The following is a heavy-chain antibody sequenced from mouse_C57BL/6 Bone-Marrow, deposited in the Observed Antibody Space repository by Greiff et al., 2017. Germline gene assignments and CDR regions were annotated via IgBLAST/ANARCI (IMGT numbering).Heavy chain of an antibody. D-gene: IGHD3-2*02. Sequence: DVQLQESGPGLVKPSQTVFLTCTVTGISITTGNYRWSWIRQFPGNKLEWIGYIYYSGTIPYNPSLTSRTTIHRDTPKNQFFLEMNSLTAEDTATYYCARGGRLFFDYWGQGTTLTVSS. CDR1: GISITTGNYR. CDR2: IYYSGTI. J-gene: IGHJ2*01. V-gene: IGHV3-5*01. CDR3: ARGGRLFFDY.